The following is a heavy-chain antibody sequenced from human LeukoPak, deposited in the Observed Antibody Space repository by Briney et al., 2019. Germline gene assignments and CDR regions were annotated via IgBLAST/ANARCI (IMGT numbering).Heavy chain of an antibody. CDR2: ISSGSKYI. D-gene: IGHD5-18*01. CDR3: ARALSYSYGSMDF. J-gene: IGHJ4*02. V-gene: IGHV3-21*01. Sequence: GGSLTLSCAASGFSFSSYSMNWVRQAPGKGLEWVSSISSGSKYIYNADSLKGRFTIFRDNAKNSLYLQMNSLRAEDTAVYYCARALSYSYGSMDFWGQGTLVIVSS. CDR1: GFSFSSYS.